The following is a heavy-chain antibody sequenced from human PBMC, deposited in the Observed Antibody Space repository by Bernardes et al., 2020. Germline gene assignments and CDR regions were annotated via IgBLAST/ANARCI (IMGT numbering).Heavy chain of an antibody. CDR1: GFTFSSYA. D-gene: IGHD3-3*01. V-gene: IGHV3-23*01. J-gene: IGHJ4*02. CDR2: LSSTGSIT. CDR3: ASGFGVAGEKTDY. Sequence: GGSLRLSCAASGFTFSSYAMSWVRQAPGNGLEWVSALSSTGSITYYADSVKGRFTISRDNSKNTLYLHMNSLRAEDTAVYYCASGFGVAGEKTDYWGQGSLVTVSS.